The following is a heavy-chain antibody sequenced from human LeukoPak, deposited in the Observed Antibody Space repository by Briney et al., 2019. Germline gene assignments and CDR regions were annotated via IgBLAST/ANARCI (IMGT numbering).Heavy chain of an antibody. Sequence: SETLSLTCAVSGGSISSSNWWCWIRPPPGKGLEWIGSIYYSGSTYYNPSLKSRVTISVDTSKNQFSLKLSSVTAADTAVYCCARVRKTHFDYWGQGTLVTVSS. J-gene: IGHJ4*02. CDR3: ARVRKTHFDY. CDR2: IYYSGST. V-gene: IGHV4-39*07. CDR1: GGSISSSNW.